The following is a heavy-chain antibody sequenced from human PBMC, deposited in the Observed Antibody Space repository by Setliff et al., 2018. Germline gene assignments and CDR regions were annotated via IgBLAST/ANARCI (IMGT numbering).Heavy chain of an antibody. V-gene: IGHV5-51*01. CDR1: EYTFTNYW. J-gene: IGHJ3*02. CDR2: VYCGDSDT. CDR3: ARLGYSDAFDI. Sequence: GESLKISCKASEYTFTNYWIGWVRQMPGKGLEWMGVVYCGDSDTRYSPSFQGQVTMSADKSIRSAYLQWSSLKASDTAMYYCARLGYSDAFDIWSQGTMVTVSS. D-gene: IGHD5-18*01.